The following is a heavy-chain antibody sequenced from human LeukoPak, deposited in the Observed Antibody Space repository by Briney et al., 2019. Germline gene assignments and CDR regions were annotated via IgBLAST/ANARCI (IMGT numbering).Heavy chain of an antibody. CDR1: GLTFSNSW. V-gene: IGHV3-7*01. D-gene: IGHD3-10*01. J-gene: IGHJ1*01. CDR3: ARGPPGAMVRGAIIGGYFQH. Sequence: GGSLRLSCAASGLTFSNSWMSWVRQAPGKGLEWVANIKQDGSEKHYVDSVKGRFTISRDNSKNTLYLQMGSLRAEDMAVYYCARGPPGAMVRGAIIGGYFQHWGQGTLVTVSS. CDR2: IKQDGSEK.